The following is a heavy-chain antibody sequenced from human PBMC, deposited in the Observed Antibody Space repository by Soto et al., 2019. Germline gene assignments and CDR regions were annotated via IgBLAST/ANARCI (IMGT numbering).Heavy chain of an antibody. CDR1: GGTFSSYA. CDR3: ARGGTYGSFDY. V-gene: IGHV1-18*01. J-gene: IGHJ4*02. CDR2: XXAXXXXX. D-gene: IGHD3-10*01. Sequence: ASVKVSCKASGGTFSSYAISLVRQAPGQGLEWXGWXXAXXXXXNXXXKLQGRVTMTTDTSTSTAYMELRSLRSDDTAVYYCARGGTYGSFDYWGQGTLVTVSS.